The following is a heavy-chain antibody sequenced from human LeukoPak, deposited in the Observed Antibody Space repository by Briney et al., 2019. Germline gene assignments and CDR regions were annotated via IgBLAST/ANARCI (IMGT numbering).Heavy chain of an antibody. CDR2: IWYDGSNK. Sequence: PGRSLRLSCAASGFTFSSYGMHWVRQAPGEGLEWVAVIWYDGSNKYYADSVKGRFTISRDNSKNTLYLQINSLRAEDTAVYYCARRGRHDFQDYYYYGMDVWGQGTTVTVSS. V-gene: IGHV3-33*01. CDR3: ARRGRHDFQDYYYYGMDV. CDR1: GFTFSSYG. D-gene: IGHD1-26*01. J-gene: IGHJ6*02.